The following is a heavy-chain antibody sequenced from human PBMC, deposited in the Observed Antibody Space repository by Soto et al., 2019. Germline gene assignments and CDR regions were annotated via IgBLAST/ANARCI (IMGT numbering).Heavy chain of an antibody. Sequence: GASVKVSCKASGYTFTSYGISWVRQAPGQGLEWMGWISAYNGNTNYAQKLQGRVTMTTDTSTSTAYMELRSLRSDDTAVYYCARGGLRYYDFWSGYSGTYMDVWGKGTTVTVSS. CDR1: GYTFTSYG. D-gene: IGHD3-3*01. CDR2: ISAYNGNT. J-gene: IGHJ6*03. CDR3: ARGGLRYYDFWSGYSGTYMDV. V-gene: IGHV1-18*01.